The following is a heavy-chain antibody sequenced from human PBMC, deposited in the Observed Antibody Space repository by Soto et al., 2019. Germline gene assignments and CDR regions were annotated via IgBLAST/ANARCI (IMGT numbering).Heavy chain of an antibody. CDR2: IYYSGST. J-gene: IGHJ6*03. V-gene: IGHV4-61*08. CDR1: GGSISSGDYY. CDR3: TVATRTPYYYYMDV. Sequence: SETLSLTCTVSGGSISSGDYYWSWIRQPPGKGLEWIGYIYYSGSTNYNPSLKSRVTISVDTSKNQFSLKLSSVTAADTAVYYCTVATRTPYYYYMDVWGKGTTVTVSS. D-gene: IGHD5-12*01.